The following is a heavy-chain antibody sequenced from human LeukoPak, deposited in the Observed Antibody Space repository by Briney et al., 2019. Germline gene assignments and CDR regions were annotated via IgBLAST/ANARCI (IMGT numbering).Heavy chain of an antibody. D-gene: IGHD3-10*01. CDR2: MNPNSGNR. Sequence: GASVKVSCKASGYTFISSDINWVRQASGQGLEWLGWMNPNSGNRVYAPKFQGRVTMTRDTSTSTAYMELSSLDYDDTAVYYCARGLPTRGSSWFEPWGQGTLVTVSS. V-gene: IGHV1-8*01. CDR3: ARGLPTRGSSWFEP. CDR1: GYTFISSD. J-gene: IGHJ5*02.